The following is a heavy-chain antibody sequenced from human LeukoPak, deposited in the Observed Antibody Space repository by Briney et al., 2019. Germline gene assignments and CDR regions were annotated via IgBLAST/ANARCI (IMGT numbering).Heavy chain of an antibody. D-gene: IGHD1-26*01. CDR2: IYSGGST. Sequence: GGSLRLSCAASGFTVSSNYMSWVRQAPGKGLEWVSVIYSGGSTYYAESVKGRFTISRDNSKNTLYLQMNSLRAEDTAVYYCARSTGAKGDAFDIWGQGTMVTVSS. V-gene: IGHV3-53*01. CDR1: GFTVSSNY. J-gene: IGHJ3*02. CDR3: ARSTGAKGDAFDI.